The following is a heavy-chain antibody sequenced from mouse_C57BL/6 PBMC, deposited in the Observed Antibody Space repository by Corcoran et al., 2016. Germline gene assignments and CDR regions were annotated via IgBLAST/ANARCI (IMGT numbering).Heavy chain of an antibody. J-gene: IGHJ3*01. Sequence: QVQLQQPGTELVKPGASVKLSCKASGYTFTSYWMHWVKQRPGQGLEWIGNINPSNGGTNYNEKFKSKATLTVDKSSNKSYMQLSSLTSEDSVVYYFARSGYYAFAYLGQGTVFTVSA. CDR3: ARSGYYAFAY. D-gene: IGHD1-1*01. CDR2: INPSNGGT. V-gene: IGHV1-53*01. CDR1: GYTFTSYW.